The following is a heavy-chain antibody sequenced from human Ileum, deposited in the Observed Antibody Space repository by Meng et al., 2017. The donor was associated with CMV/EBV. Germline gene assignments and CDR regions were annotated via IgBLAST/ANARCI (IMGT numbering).Heavy chain of an antibody. Sequence: QVQVQESGPGLVKPPETLSLICSVSGDSITTGNSYWSWIRQAPGKDMEWIGYIYNSGKTDCNPSLKSRVTISIDTSKNQFSLKLTSVTAADTAVYYCARGRVAQDYWGQGTLVTVSS. CDR1: GDSITTGNSY. V-gene: IGHV4-30-4*01. CDR2: IYNSGKT. J-gene: IGHJ4*02. CDR3: ARGRVAQDY.